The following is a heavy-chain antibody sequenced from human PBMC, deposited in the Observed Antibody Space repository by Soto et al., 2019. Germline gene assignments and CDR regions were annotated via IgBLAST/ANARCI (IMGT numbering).Heavy chain of an antibody. D-gene: IGHD1-1*01. V-gene: IGHV3-15*01. CDR2: IKSKTDGGTT. CDR3: TTAQLGNYYMDV. J-gene: IGHJ6*03. CDR1: GFTFSNAW. Sequence: GGSLRLSCAASGFTFSNAWMSWVRQAPGKGLEWVGRIKSKTDGGTTDYAAPVKGRFTISRDDSKNTLYLQMNSLKTEDTAVYYCTTAQLGNYYMDVWGKGTTVTVSS.